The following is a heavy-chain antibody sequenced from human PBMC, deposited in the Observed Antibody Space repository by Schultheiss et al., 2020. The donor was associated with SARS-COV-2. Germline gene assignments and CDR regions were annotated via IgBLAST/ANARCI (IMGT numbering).Heavy chain of an antibody. CDR2: INAGNGNT. V-gene: IGHV1-3*01. J-gene: IGHJ6*02. Sequence: ASVKVSCKASGYTFTSYAMHWVRQAPGQRLEWMGWINAGNGNTKYSQKFQGRVTITRDTSASTAYMELSSLRSEDTAVYYCAREQWLDYYYGMDVWGQGTTVTVSS. D-gene: IGHD6-19*01. CDR3: AREQWLDYYYGMDV. CDR1: GYTFTSYA.